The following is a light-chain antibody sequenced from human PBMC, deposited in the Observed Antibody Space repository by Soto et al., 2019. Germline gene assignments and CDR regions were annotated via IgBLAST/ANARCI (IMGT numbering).Light chain of an antibody. J-gene: IGKJ4*02. CDR1: QSVSNNY. V-gene: IGKV3-20*01. CDR3: QQDGSSGR. Sequence: ATLSFRASQSVSNNYLAWYQQKPGQAPRLLIYGASNRATGIPDRFSGSGSGTDFTLTISRLEPEDLAVYYGQQDGSSGRFAEGTKAEIK. CDR2: GAS.